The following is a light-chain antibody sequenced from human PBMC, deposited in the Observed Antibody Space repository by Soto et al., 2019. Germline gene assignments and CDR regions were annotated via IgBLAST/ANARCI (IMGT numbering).Light chain of an antibody. CDR1: TGPVTSGHY. CDR2: DTS. J-gene: IGLJ3*02. V-gene: IGLV7-46*01. Sequence: QAVVTQEPSLTVSPGGTVTLTCGSSTGPVTSGHYPYWFQQKPGQAPRTLIYDTSTKHSWTPARFSGSLLGGKAALTLSGAQPEDEAEYYCFLSYSGPRWVFGGGTKLTVL. CDR3: FLSYSGPRWV.